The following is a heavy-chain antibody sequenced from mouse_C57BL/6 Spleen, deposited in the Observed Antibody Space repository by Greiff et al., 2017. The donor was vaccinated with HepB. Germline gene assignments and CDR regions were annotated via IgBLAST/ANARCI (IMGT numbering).Heavy chain of an antibody. CDR1: GYTFTSYW. CDR3: ARPYHYYGSSYWYFDV. V-gene: IGHV1-50*01. Sequence: QVQLQQPGAELVKPGASVKLSCKASGYTFTSYWMQWVKQRPGQGLEWIGEIDPSDSYTNYNQKFKGKATLTVDTSSSTAYMQLSSLTSEDSAVYYCARPYHYYGSSYWYFDVWGTGTTVTVSS. J-gene: IGHJ1*03. D-gene: IGHD1-1*01. CDR2: IDPSDSYT.